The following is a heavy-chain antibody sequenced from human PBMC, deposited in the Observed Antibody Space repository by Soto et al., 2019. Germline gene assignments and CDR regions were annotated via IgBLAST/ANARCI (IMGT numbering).Heavy chain of an antibody. CDR2: ISYDGSNK. CDR3: ARELYPSRSSSYYGMDV. J-gene: IGHJ6*02. V-gene: IGHV3-30-3*01. CDR1: GFTFSRYA. D-gene: IGHD6-6*01. Sequence: QVQLVESGGGVVQPGRSLRLSCAASGFTFSRYAMHWVSQAPGKGLEWLAVISYDGSNKYYADSVKGRSTISRDNSKNTLYLEMNSLRAEDTAVYYCARELYPSRSSSYYGMDVWGQGTTVTVSS.